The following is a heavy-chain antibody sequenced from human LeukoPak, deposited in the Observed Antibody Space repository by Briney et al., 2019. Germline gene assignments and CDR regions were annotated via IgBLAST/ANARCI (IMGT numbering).Heavy chain of an antibody. CDR3: ARDRIAVAGTGYYYGMDV. Sequence: SETLSLTCTVSGGSISSYYWSWIRQPPGKGLGWIGYIYYSGSTNYNPSLKSRVTISVDTSKNQFSLKLSSVTAADTAVYYCARDRIAVAGTGYYYGMDVWGQGTTVTVSS. CDR2: IYYSGST. J-gene: IGHJ6*02. D-gene: IGHD6-19*01. CDR1: GGSISSYY. V-gene: IGHV4-59*01.